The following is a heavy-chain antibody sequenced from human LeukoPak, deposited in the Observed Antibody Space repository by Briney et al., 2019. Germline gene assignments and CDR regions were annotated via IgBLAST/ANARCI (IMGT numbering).Heavy chain of an antibody. CDR3: AKKHCSGGSCYSETGFDY. V-gene: IGHV3-30*18. CDR2: ISYDGSNK. D-gene: IGHD2-15*01. J-gene: IGHJ4*02. Sequence: GGSLRLSCAASGFIFSDYNMNWVRQAPGKGLEWVAVISYDGSNKYYADSVKGRFTISRDNSKNTLYLQMNSLRAEDTAVYYCAKKHCSGGSCYSETGFDYWGQGTLVTVSS. CDR1: GFIFSDYN.